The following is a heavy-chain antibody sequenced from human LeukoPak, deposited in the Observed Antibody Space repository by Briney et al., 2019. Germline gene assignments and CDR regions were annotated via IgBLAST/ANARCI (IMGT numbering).Heavy chain of an antibody. Sequence: GGSLSLSCAASGFTFSKAWMSWVRQAPGKGLEWVGRIKSKSDGGTTDYAAPVKGRFTISRDDSKNTLHLHMDSRETEDTAVYYCTSGGDCRTTSCYTDWGQGTLVTVSS. CDR3: TSGGDCRTTSCYTD. J-gene: IGHJ4*02. CDR1: GFTFSKAW. D-gene: IGHD2-2*02. V-gene: IGHV3-15*01. CDR2: IKSKSDGGTT.